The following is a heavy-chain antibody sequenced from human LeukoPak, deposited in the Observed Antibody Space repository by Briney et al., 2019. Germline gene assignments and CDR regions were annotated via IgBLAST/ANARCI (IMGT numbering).Heavy chain of an antibody. CDR3: ARSVEGHFDY. CDR1: GFNFNIYS. Sequence: GGSLRLSCVGSGFNFNIYSMNWVRQAPGKGLEWVSYMTSDSRTVKHADSVKGRFIITRDNAKESVFLQMNRLRVEDTAMYYCARSVEGHFDYWGQGTLVTVSS. V-gene: IGHV3-48*04. CDR2: MTSDSRTV. D-gene: IGHD1-1*01. J-gene: IGHJ4*02.